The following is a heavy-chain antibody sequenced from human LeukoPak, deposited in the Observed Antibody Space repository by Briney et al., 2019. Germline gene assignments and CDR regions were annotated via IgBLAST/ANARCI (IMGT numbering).Heavy chain of an antibody. CDR1: GFTFSSYS. Sequence: PGGSLRLSCAASGFTFSSYSMNWVRQAPGKGLEWVSSSSTSSNNIFYADSVKGRFTISRDNAKNSLYLQMNSLRAEDTAVYYCARDLFYYDNSGYYYFDYWGQGTLVTVSS. D-gene: IGHD3-22*01. CDR3: ARDLFYYDNSGYYYFDY. V-gene: IGHV3-21*01. J-gene: IGHJ4*02. CDR2: SSTSSNNI.